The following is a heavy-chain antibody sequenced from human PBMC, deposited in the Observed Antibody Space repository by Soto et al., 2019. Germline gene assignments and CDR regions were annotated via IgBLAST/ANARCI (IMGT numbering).Heavy chain of an antibody. D-gene: IGHD6-19*01. CDR1: GFTFSRAW. J-gene: IGHJ4*02. CDR2: MKGKIDGGTT. CDR3: TTDLISGWADY. Sequence: EVQLVESGGGLVKPGGSLRLSCAASGFTFSRAWMNWVRQAPGKGLEWVGRMKGKIDGGTTDYASPVKGRFTISRDESKSTLYLQMNSLKPEDTAVYYCTTDLISGWADYWGQGTLVTVSS. V-gene: IGHV3-15*07.